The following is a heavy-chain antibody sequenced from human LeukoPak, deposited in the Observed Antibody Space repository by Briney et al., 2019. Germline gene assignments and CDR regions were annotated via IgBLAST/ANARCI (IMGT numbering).Heavy chain of an antibody. CDR2: IHHSGST. J-gene: IGHJ4*02. CDR3: ARGPPRFVSY. V-gene: IGHV4-38-2*01. Sequence: SETLSLTCAVSGYSISSGYYWGWIRQPPGKGLEWIGSIHHSGSTYYNPSLKSRVTISVDTSKNQFSLKLSSATAADTAVYYCARGPPRFVSYWGQGTLVAVSS. CDR1: GYSISSGYY. D-gene: IGHD5-24*01.